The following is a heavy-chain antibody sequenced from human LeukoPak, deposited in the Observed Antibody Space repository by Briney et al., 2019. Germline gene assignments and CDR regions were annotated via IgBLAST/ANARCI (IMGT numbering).Heavy chain of an antibody. J-gene: IGHJ4*02. D-gene: IGHD2-21*01. Sequence: GGSLRLSCEASGFTFSYYWMNWVRQAPGKGLEWVANIKQDGREIDYADSVKGRFSISRDNAQTSLYLQINSLRAEDTAVYYCARDVVFAYWGRGTLVSVSS. CDR3: ARDVVFAY. CDR2: IKQDGREI. CDR1: GFTFSYYW. V-gene: IGHV3-7*01.